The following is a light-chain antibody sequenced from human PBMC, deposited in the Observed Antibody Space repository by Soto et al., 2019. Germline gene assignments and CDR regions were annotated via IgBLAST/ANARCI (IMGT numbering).Light chain of an antibody. Sequence: DIQMTQSPSSLSASVGDRVTIACRAGESISRNLNWYQQKAGKAPKLLIYAASSVQSGVPSRFSGSGSGTDFTLTISSLQPEDFATYYCQQSDTMPCTFGPGTKVDI. V-gene: IGKV1-39*01. CDR2: AAS. CDR1: ESISRN. J-gene: IGKJ3*01. CDR3: QQSDTMPCT.